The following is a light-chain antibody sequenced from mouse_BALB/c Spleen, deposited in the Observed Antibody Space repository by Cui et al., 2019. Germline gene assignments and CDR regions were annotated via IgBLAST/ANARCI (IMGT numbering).Light chain of an antibody. CDR3: LQYDEFPPLT. CDR2: RAN. V-gene: IGKV14-111*01. CDR1: QDINSY. J-gene: IGKJ5*01. Sequence: DIQMTQSPSSMYASLGERVTITCMASQDINSYVIWFQQKPGKSPKTLIYRANRLVDGVPSRFSGSGSGQDYSLTISSLEYEDMGIYYCLQYDEFPPLTFGAGTKLELK.